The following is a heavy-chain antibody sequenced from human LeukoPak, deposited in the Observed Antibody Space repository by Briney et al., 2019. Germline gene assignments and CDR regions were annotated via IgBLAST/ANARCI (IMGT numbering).Heavy chain of an antibody. J-gene: IGHJ5*02. Sequence: ASVKVSCKASGYTFTSYGISWVRQAPGQGLEWMGWISAYNGDTSYAQNLQGRVTMTTDTSTDTAYMELRSLRSDDTAVYYCARDGLSYTNPNNWFDPWGQGTLVTVSS. D-gene: IGHD2-2*02. CDR2: ISAYNGDT. V-gene: IGHV1-18*01. CDR1: GYTFTSYG. CDR3: ARDGLSYTNPNNWFDP.